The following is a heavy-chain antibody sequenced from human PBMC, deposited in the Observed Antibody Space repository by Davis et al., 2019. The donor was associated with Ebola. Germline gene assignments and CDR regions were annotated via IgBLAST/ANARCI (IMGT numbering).Heavy chain of an antibody. CDR1: GGSISSSSYY. CDR3: ARHPPGYVMDV. Sequence: MPSETLSLTCTVSGGSISSSSYYWGWIRQPPGKGLEWIGSSYYSGSTYYNPSLKSRVTISVDTSKNQFSLKLSSVTAADTAVYYCARHPPGYVMDVWGQGTTVTVSS. D-gene: IGHD1-14*01. CDR2: SYYSGST. V-gene: IGHV4-39*01. J-gene: IGHJ6*02.